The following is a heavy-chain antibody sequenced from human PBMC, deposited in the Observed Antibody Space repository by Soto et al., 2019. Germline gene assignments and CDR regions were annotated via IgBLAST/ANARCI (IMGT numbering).Heavy chain of an antibody. D-gene: IGHD1-26*01. CDR1: GYTFTSYD. CDR3: ARAAGARYSGSGWFDP. Sequence: ASVKVSCKASGYTFTSYDINWVRQATGQGLEWMGWMNPNSGNTGYAQKFQGRVTMTRNTSISTAYMELSSLRSEDTAVYYCARAAGARYSGSGWFDPWGQGTLVTVFS. V-gene: IGHV1-8*01. CDR2: MNPNSGNT. J-gene: IGHJ5*02.